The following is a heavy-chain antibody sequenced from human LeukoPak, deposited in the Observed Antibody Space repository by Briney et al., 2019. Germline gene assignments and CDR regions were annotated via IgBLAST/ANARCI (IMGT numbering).Heavy chain of an antibody. CDR1: GYTLTELS. D-gene: IGHD2-21*02. J-gene: IGHJ4*02. CDR3: ATGLAYCGGDCFNYFDY. V-gene: IGHV1-24*01. Sequence: ASVKVSCKVSGYTLTELSMHWVRQAPGKGLEWMGGFDPEDGETIYAQKFQGRVTMTEDTSTDTAYMELSSPRSEDTAVYYCATGLAYCGGDCFNYFDYWGQGTLVTVSS. CDR2: FDPEDGET.